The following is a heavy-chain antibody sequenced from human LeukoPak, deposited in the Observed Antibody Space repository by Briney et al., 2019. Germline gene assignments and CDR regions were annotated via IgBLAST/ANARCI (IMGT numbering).Heavy chain of an antibody. V-gene: IGHV4-61*01. CDR2: IYGSGNT. D-gene: IGHD4-23*01. CDR3: ARDHRFFGGLDY. CDR1: GGSVSSRSYY. J-gene: IGHJ4*02. Sequence: SETLSLTCTLSGGSVSSRSYYWSWIRQPPGKGLEWIGHIYGSGNTNYNPSLKSRVSISADTSKNQCSLRLSSVTAADTAAYYCARDHRFFGGLDYWGQGTLVTASS.